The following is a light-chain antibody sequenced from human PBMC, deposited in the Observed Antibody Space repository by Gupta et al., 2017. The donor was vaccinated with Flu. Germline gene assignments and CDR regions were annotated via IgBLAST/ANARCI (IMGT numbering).Light chain of an antibody. CDR1: SSDVGGYNY. Sequence: QSALTQPPPASGSPGQSVTISCTGTSSDVGGYNYVSWYQQHPGEAPKLMIYEVSKRPSGVPDRFSGSKSGNTASLTVAGLQAEDEADYYCSSYAGSNTYVFGTGTKVTVL. CDR2: EVS. CDR3: SSYAGSNTYV. J-gene: IGLJ1*01. V-gene: IGLV2-8*01.